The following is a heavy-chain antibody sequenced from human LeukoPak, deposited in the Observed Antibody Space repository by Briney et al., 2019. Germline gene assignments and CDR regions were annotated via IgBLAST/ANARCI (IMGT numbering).Heavy chain of an antibody. J-gene: IGHJ6*04. Sequence: ASVKVSCKASGYTFTSYGISWVRQAPGQGLEWMGWISAYNGNTNYAQKLQGRVTMTTDTSASTAYMELRSLRSDDTAVYYCARGFPYYDFWSGSASDVWGKGTTVTVSS. V-gene: IGHV1-18*01. CDR2: ISAYNGNT. CDR1: GYTFTSYG. CDR3: ARGFPYYDFWSGSASDV. D-gene: IGHD3-3*01.